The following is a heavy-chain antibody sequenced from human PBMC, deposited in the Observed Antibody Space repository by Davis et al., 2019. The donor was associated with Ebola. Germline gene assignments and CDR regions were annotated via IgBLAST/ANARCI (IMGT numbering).Heavy chain of an antibody. D-gene: IGHD2-15*01. Sequence: AASVKVSCKASGYTFTTYGISWVRQAPGQGLEWMGWISTYNDNTNYAQKLQGRVTMTTDTSTSTAYMELRSLRSDDTAVYYCARDRYCSGGSCYSSSYYGMDVWGQGTTVTVSS. V-gene: IGHV1-18*01. CDR1: GYTFTTYG. CDR3: ARDRYCSGGSCYSSSYYGMDV. CDR2: ISTYNDNT. J-gene: IGHJ6*02.